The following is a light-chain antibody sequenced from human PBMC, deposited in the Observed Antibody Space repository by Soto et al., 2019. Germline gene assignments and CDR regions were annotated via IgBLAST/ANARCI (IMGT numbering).Light chain of an antibody. J-gene: IGLJ2*01. CDR3: QSYDSSLSGVV. Sequence: QSVLTQPPSVSGAPGQRVTISCTGSSSNIGAGYDVHWYQQLPGTAPKLLFYRNTNRPSGVPDRFSGSKSGTSASLAITGLQAEDEADYYCQSYDSSLSGVVFGGGTQLTVL. CDR2: RNT. CDR1: SSNIGAGYD. V-gene: IGLV1-40*01.